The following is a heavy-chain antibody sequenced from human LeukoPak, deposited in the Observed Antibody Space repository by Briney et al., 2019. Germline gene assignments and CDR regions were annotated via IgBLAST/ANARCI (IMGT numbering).Heavy chain of an antibody. D-gene: IGHD3-22*01. V-gene: IGHV3-43*01. J-gene: IGHJ4*02. Sequence: GGSLRLSCAASGFYFDDYIMHWVRQVPGKGPEWVAFISWDSAKKSYADSVKGRFTISRDNRRNSLYLQMNSLRTEDSALYYCVKHASSYYDGSGSFDRWGQGTLVTVSS. CDR1: GFYFDDYI. CDR3: VKHASSYYDGSGSFDR. CDR2: ISWDSAKK.